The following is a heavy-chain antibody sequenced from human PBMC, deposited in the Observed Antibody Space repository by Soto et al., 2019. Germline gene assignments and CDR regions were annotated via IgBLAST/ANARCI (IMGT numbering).Heavy chain of an antibody. D-gene: IGHD3-22*01. Sequence: GGSLRLSCAASGFTFSSYGMHWVRQAPGKGLEWVAVIWYDGSNKYYADSVKGRFTISRDNSKNTLYLQMNSLRAEDTAVYYCARDFGADSSGGYPDYWGQGTLVTVSS. CDR1: GFTFSSYG. J-gene: IGHJ4*02. V-gene: IGHV3-33*01. CDR2: IWYDGSNK. CDR3: ARDFGADSSGGYPDY.